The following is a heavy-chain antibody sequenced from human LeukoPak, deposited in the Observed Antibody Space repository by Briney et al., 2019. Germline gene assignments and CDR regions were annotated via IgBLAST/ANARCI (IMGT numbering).Heavy chain of an antibody. V-gene: IGHV1-18*01. CDR3: ARDSGWELKHYFFNY. D-gene: IGHD1-26*01. J-gene: IGHJ4*02. CDR2: ISVYNGYT. CDR1: GYTFTSYG. Sequence: GASVKVSCKASGYTFTSYGINWVRQAPGQGLEWMGWISVYNGYTDYAKKFQGRVTMTTDTSTRTIYMELRSLTSDDTAIYYCARDSGWELKHYFFNYWGQGTLVTVSS.